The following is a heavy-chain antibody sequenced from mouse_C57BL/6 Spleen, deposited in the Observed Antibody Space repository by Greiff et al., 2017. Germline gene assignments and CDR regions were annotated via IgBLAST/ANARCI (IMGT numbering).Heavy chain of an antibody. Sequence: QVQLQQSGAELAKPGASVKLSCKASGYTFTSYWMHWVKQRPGQGLEWIGYINPSSGYTKYNQKFKDKATLTADKSSSTADMQLSSLTDEESADYCDTTRDYGSSLDYWGQGTTLTVSS. CDR1: GYTFTSYW. D-gene: IGHD1-1*01. J-gene: IGHJ2*01. CDR2: INPSSGYT. CDR3: TTRDYGSSLDY. V-gene: IGHV1-7*01.